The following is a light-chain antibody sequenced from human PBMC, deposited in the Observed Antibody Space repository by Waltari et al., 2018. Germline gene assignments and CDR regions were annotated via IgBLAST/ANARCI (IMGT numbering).Light chain of an antibody. CDR3: LQYDTSPKT. V-gene: IGKV3-20*01. CDR1: HSFSSDY. Sequence: IVLTQSPGTLSLSPGDRATLSCRASHSFSSDYLAWYQQRPGQAPRLLISGTSSRATGIPDRFSGSGSGTDFTLTISRLEPEDFAVYYCLQYDTSPKTFGQGTKVDI. CDR2: GTS. J-gene: IGKJ1*01.